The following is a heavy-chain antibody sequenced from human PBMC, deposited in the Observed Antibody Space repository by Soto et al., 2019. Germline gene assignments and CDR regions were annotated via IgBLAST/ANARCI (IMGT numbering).Heavy chain of an antibody. CDR2: IHYSGST. V-gene: IGHV4-39*07. CDR1: GGSISSNIYY. Sequence: TSETLSLTCTVSGGSISSNIYYWGWIRQPPGKGLEWIGNIHYSGSTIYNPSLKSRVTISVDTSKNQFSLKLNSVTAADTAVYYCARDLWGYCGADCYPLDVWGQGTTVTVSS. J-gene: IGHJ6*02. D-gene: IGHD2-21*02. CDR3: ARDLWGYCGADCYPLDV.